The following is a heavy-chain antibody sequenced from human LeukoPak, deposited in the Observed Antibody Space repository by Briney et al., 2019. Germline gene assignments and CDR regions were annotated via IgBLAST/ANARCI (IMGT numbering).Heavy chain of an antibody. CDR1: GGSISSGGYY. J-gene: IGHJ4*02. Sequence: SETLSLTCTVSGGSISSGGYYWSWIRQHPGKGLEWIGYIYYSGSTYYNPSLKSRVTISVDTSKNQFSLKLSSMTAADTAVYYCARRGGFGELLFWYFDYWGQGTLVTVSS. V-gene: IGHV4-31*03. CDR2: IYYSGST. CDR3: ARRGGFGELLFWYFDY. D-gene: IGHD3-10*01.